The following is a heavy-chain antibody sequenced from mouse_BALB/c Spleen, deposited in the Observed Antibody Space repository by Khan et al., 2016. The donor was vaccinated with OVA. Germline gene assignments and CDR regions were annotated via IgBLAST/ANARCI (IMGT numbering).Heavy chain of an antibody. J-gene: IGHJ3*01. CDR3: VRDGDYYRNDGWFAY. Sequence: QVRLQQSGAELARPWASVKMSCKASGYTFTSYTIHWIKLRPGQGLEWIGYINPSNGYTNYNQKFKDKATLTADKSSTTAYMQLSSLTSDDSAVYNCVRDGDYYRNDGWFAYWGQGTLVTVSA. V-gene: IGHV1-4*01. D-gene: IGHD2-14*01. CDR2: INPSNGYT. CDR1: GYTFTSYT.